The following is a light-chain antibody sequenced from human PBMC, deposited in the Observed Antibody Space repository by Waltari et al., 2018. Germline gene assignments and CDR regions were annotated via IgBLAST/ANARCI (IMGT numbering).Light chain of an antibody. J-gene: IGLJ2*01. V-gene: IGLV2-23*02. CDR2: DVI. CDR1: TDDVGGCGA. CDR3: CSYVRGNGIT. Sequence: QSALTQTASVSGSPGQSITSPCTGTTDDVGGCGAVAWYQQYPGEHPTLIIFDVIWWPSGGAERFSGAKSGNTATLTLSGLRPEDDAIYHCCSYVRGNGITFGGGTKLTVL.